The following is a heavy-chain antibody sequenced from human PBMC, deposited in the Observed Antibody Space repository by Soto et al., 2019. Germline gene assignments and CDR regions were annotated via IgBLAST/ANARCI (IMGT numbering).Heavy chain of an antibody. CDR1: GFTFSSYG. V-gene: IGHV3-30*18. Sequence: VQLVESGGGLVQPGGSLRLSCAASGFTFSSYGMHWVRQAPGKGLEWVAVISYDGSNKYYADSVKGRFTISRDNSKNTLYLQMNSLRAEDTAVYYCAKDPWYGGGVVVPDYYFDYWGQGTLVTVSS. CDR3: AKDPWYGGGVVVPDYYFDY. J-gene: IGHJ4*02. D-gene: IGHD2-2*01. CDR2: ISYDGSNK.